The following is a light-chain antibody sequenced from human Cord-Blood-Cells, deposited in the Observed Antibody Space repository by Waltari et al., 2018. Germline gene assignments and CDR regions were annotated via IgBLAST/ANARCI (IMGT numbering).Light chain of an antibody. CDR1: QSVSSY. J-gene: IGKJ4*01. Sequence: EIVLTQSPATLSLSPGASATLSCRASQSVSSYLAWYQQKPGQAPRLLIYDASNRATGIPARFSGSGSGTDFTLTISSLEPEDFAVYYCQQRSNWPPRLTFGGGTKVEIK. CDR2: DAS. CDR3: QQRSNWPPRLT. V-gene: IGKV3-11*01.